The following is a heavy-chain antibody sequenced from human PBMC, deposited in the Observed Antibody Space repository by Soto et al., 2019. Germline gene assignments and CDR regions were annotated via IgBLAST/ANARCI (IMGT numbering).Heavy chain of an antibody. D-gene: IGHD3-22*01. CDR1: GGSISSGGYS. J-gene: IGHJ5*02. CDR3: ARINFDYYDSSGYSRWFDP. V-gene: IGHV4-30-2*01. CDR2: IYHSGST. Sequence: PSETLSLACAVSGGSISSGGYSWSWIRQPPGKGLEWIGYIYHSGSTYYNPALKSRVPISVDRSKNQFSLKRSSVTAADTAVYYCARINFDYYDSSGYSRWFDPWGQGTLVTV.